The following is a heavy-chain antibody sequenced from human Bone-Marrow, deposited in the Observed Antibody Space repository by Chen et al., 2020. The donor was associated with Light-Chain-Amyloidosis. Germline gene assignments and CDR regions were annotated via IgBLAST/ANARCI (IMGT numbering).Heavy chain of an antibody. Sequence: EVQLVESGGGLVQPGGSLRLSCAASGFTFSSYEMNWVRQAPGKGLEWVSYISSSGSTIYYADSVKGRFTISRDNAKNSLYLQMNSLRAEDTAVYYCARGPIAAAFVGYFDYWGQVTLVTVSS. J-gene: IGHJ4*02. CDR2: ISSSGSTI. V-gene: IGHV3-48*03. D-gene: IGHD6-13*01. CDR1: GFTFSSYE. CDR3: ARGPIAAAFVGYFDY.